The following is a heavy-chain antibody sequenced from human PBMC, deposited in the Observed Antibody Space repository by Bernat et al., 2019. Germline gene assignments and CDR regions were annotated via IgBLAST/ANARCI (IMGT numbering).Heavy chain of an antibody. CDR3: ARPYGSGSRGTIDAFDI. J-gene: IGHJ3*02. V-gene: IGHV5-51*01. CDR1: GYSFTSYW. Sequence: EVQLVQSGAEVKKPGESLKISCKGSGYSFTSYWIGWVRQMPGKGLEWMGIIYPGDSDTRYSPSFQGQVTISADKSISTAYLQWSSLKASDIAMYCCARPYGSGSRGTIDAFDIWGQGTMVTVSS. CDR2: IYPGDSDT. D-gene: IGHD3-10*01.